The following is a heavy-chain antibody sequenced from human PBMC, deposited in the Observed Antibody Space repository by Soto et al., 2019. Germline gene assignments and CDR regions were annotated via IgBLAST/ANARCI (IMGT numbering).Heavy chain of an antibody. Sequence: PSETLSLTCAVYGGSFSGYYWSWIRQPPGKGLEWIGEINHSGSTNYNPSLKSRVTISVDTSKNQCSLKLSSVTAADTAVYYCARRRVVAALYGMDVWGQGTTVTVSS. D-gene: IGHD2-15*01. CDR1: GGSFSGYY. V-gene: IGHV4-34*01. J-gene: IGHJ6*02. CDR3: ARRRVVAALYGMDV. CDR2: INHSGST.